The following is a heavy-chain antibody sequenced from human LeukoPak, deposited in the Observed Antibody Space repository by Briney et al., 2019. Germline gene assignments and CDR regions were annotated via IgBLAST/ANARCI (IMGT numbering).Heavy chain of an antibody. CDR3: ATRKLGNDY. Sequence: PSETLSLTCSVSGGSISSYYWSWIRQPPGRGLEWIGYIYYSGRTSYNPSLKSRVTISVDTSKNQFSLKLYSVTAADTAVYYCATRKLGNDYWGQGTLVTVSS. D-gene: IGHD7-27*01. V-gene: IGHV4-59*01. J-gene: IGHJ4*02. CDR2: IYYSGRT. CDR1: GGSISSYY.